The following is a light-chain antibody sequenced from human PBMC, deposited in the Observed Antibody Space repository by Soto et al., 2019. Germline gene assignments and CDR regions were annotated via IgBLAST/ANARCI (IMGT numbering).Light chain of an antibody. J-gene: IGKJ1*01. CDR1: QSASSRY. V-gene: IGKV3-20*01. CDR2: GAS. Sequence: EIVLTQSPGTLSLSPGERATLSCRASQSASSRYLAWYQQKPGQAPRLLIYGASSRATGIPDRFSGSGSGTDFTLTISRLEPEDFAVYYCQQYGSSPWTFGQGTKVDIK. CDR3: QQYGSSPWT.